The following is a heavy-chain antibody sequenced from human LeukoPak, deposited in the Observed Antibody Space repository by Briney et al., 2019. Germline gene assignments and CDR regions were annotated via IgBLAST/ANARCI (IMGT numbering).Heavy chain of an antibody. CDR3: ARAGSGWSFDY. J-gene: IGHJ4*02. CDR2: NSYSGNT. D-gene: IGHD6-19*01. Sequence: SETLSLTCTVFGGSISSYYWTWIRQPPGKGLEWIGYNSYSGNTNYNPSLQSRVSISVDMSKNHFSLKVSSVTAADTAVYYCARAGSGWSFDYWGQGALVTVSS. V-gene: IGHV4-59*01. CDR1: GGSISSYY.